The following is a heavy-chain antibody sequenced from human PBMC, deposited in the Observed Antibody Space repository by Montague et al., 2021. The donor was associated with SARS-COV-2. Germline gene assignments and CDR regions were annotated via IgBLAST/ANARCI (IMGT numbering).Heavy chain of an antibody. CDR1: GDSVSEVSVC. Sequence: CAISGDSVSEVSVCSDWLTQSPSTGLKWVCRPYYRSRWFDHYEVSMKGRISIKADTSKNQFSLQLDSVTPEDTAVYYCARGDGLGPYTGYAFDIWGQGTLVTVSS. CDR2: PYYRSRWFD. J-gene: IGHJ3*02. CDR3: ARGDGLGPYTGYAFDI. V-gene: IGHV6-1*01. D-gene: IGHD3-16*01.